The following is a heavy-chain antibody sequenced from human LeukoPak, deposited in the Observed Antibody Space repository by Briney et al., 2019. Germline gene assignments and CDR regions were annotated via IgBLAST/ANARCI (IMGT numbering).Heavy chain of an antibody. Sequence: GGSLRLSCAASGFTFSSYGMRWVRQAPGKGLEWVAVISYDGSNKYYADSVKGRFTISRDNSENTLYLHMNSLRAEDTAVYYCAKEYYDSSGHFPFDYWGQGTLVTVSS. CDR3: AKEYYDSSGHFPFDY. V-gene: IGHV3-30*18. D-gene: IGHD3-22*01. J-gene: IGHJ4*02. CDR2: ISYDGSNK. CDR1: GFTFSSYG.